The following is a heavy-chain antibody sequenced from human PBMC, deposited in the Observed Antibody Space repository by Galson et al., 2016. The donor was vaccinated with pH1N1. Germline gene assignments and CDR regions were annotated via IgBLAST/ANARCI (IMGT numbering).Heavy chain of an antibody. V-gene: IGHV1-24*01. D-gene: IGHD3-10*01. J-gene: IGHJ4*02. CDR1: GYTLSQIS. CDR3: ATDLYFYGSLRKLYFDY. CDR2: FDPQDGET. Sequence: SVKVSCKVSGYTLSQISIHWVRQAPGKGLEWMGGFDPQDGETIYAQKFQGRVSMTEDTATGTAYMEMSSLRSDDTAVYYCATDLYFYGSLRKLYFDYWGQGTLVTVSS.